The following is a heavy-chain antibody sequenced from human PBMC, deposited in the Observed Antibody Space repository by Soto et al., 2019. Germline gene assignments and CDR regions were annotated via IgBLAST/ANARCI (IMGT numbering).Heavy chain of an antibody. V-gene: IGHV1-69*01. J-gene: IGHJ6*02. CDR3: ARVLYYGSGSYSPYGMDV. D-gene: IGHD3-10*01. CDR1: GVSFNNNG. Sequence: QVQLVQSGAEVKKPGSSVKVSCKTSGVSFNNNGIGWVRQAPGHGLEWMGGVSPPFRTSNYARKFQGRISSTADASTGTVNMELSSLTSEDTAQSYCARVLYYGSGSYSPYGMDVWGQGTTVTVSS. CDR2: VSPPFRTS.